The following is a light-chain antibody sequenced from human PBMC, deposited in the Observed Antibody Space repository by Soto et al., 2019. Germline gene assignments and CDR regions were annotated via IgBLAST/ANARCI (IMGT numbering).Light chain of an antibody. CDR1: QSISTR. CDR2: DAS. J-gene: IGKJ1*01. CDR3: QQYNSFSWT. Sequence: DIQMTQSPSTLSASVGDSVTITCRASQSISTRLAWYQQKPGKAPKLLIYDASSLEGGVPSRFSGSGSGTEFTLTISGLQPDDFATYYCQQYNSFSWTVGQGTKVDSK. V-gene: IGKV1-5*01.